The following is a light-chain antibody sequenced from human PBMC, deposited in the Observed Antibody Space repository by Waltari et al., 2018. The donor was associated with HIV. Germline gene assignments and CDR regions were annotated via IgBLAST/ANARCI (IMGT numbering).Light chain of an antibody. V-gene: IGLV1-44*01. J-gene: IGLJ2*01. CDR2: TND. Sequence: QSVLTQPPSASGTPGQRVTISCSGSSSNIGSHSVNWYQQLPGTAPKLLIYTNDQRPAGFPARFSGSKSGTSASRAIAGLQSKDEADYYCAAWDDSLIGVIFGGGTKLTVL. CDR1: SSNIGSHS. CDR3: AAWDDSLIGVI.